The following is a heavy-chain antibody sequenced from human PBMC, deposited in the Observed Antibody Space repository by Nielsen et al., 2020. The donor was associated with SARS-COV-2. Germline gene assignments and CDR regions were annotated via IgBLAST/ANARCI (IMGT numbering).Heavy chain of an antibody. D-gene: IGHD6-19*01. CDR2: FDPEDGET. CDR1: GYTLTELS. J-gene: IGHJ4*02. Sequence: ASVKVSCKVSGYTLTELSMHWVRQAPGKGLEWMGGFDPEDGETIYAQKFQGRVTMTEDTSTDTAYMELSSLRSEDTAVYYCARDPPFYSSGWYVIDYWGQGTLVTVSS. CDR3: ARDPPFYSSGWYVIDY. V-gene: IGHV1-24*01.